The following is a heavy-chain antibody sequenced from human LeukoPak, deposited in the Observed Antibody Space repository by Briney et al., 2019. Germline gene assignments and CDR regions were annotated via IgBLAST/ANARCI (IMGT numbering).Heavy chain of an antibody. CDR1: GFTFSNAW. CDR3: TSPRYSRSRRDAFDI. D-gene: IGHD1-26*01. CDR2: IKSKTDGGTT. Sequence: GGSLRLSCAASGFTFSNAWMSWVRQAPGKGLEWVGRIKSKTDGGTTDYVAPVKGRFTISRDDSKNTLYLQMNSLKTEDTAVYYCTSPRYSRSRRDAFDIWGQGTMVTVPS. V-gene: IGHV3-15*01. J-gene: IGHJ3*02.